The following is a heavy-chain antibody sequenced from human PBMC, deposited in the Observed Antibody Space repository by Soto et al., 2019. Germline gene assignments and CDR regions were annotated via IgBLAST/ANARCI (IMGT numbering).Heavy chain of an antibody. CDR1: GGSFSGYY. Sequence: SETLSLTCAVYGGSFSGYYWSWIRQPPGKGLEWIGEINHSGSTNYNPSLKSRVTISVDTSKNQFSLKLSSVTAADTAVYYCARVGVVTPDAFDIWGQGTMVTVSS. CDR3: ARVGVVTPDAFDI. D-gene: IGHD2-15*01. CDR2: INHSGST. V-gene: IGHV4-34*01. J-gene: IGHJ3*02.